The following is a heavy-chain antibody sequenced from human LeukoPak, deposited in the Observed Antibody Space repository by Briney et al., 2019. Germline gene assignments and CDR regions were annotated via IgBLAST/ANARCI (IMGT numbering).Heavy chain of an antibody. CDR1: GYTFTGYY. CDR2: INPNSGGT. Sequence: ASVKVSCKASGYTFTGYYMHWVRQAPGQGLEWMGWINPNSGGTNYAQKFQGRVTMTRDTSISTAYMELSSLRSEDTAVYYCARDRYCSSTSCGGEFDPWGQGTLVTVSS. CDR3: ARDRYCSSTSCGGEFDP. J-gene: IGHJ5*02. D-gene: IGHD2-2*01. V-gene: IGHV1-2*02.